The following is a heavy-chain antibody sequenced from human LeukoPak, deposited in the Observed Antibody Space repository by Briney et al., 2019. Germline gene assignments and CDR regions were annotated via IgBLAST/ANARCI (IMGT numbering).Heavy chain of an antibody. CDR3: ARDKDYFDSGGAFDI. CDR1: GGSISSYY. D-gene: IGHD3-22*01. J-gene: IGHJ3*02. CDR2: IYYRGST. V-gene: IGHV4-59*01. Sequence: PSETLSLTCTASGGSISSYYWSWIRQPPGKGLEWIGYIYYRGSTNYNPSLKSRVTMSVDTSKNQFSRKLSSVTAADTAVYYCARDKDYFDSGGAFDIWGQGTMVTVSS.